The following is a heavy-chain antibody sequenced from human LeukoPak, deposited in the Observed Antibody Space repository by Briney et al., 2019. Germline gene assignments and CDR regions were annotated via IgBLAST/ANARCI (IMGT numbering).Heavy chain of an antibody. V-gene: IGHV3-30-3*01. CDR3: AGEAPAAVNWFDP. J-gene: IGHJ5*02. D-gene: IGHD2-2*01. CDR1: GFTFSSYA. CDR2: ISYDGSNK. Sequence: PGGSLRLSCAASGFTFSSYAMHWVRQAPGKGLEWVAVISYDGSNKYYADSVKGRFTISRDNSKNTLYLQMNSLRAEDTAVYYCAGEAPAAVNWFDPWGQGTLVTVSS.